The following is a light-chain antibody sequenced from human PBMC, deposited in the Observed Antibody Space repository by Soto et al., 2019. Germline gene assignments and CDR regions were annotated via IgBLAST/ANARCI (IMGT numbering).Light chain of an antibody. CDR1: QSISTY. V-gene: IGKV3-11*01. J-gene: IGKJ3*01. Sequence: EFVLIQSPATLSLSPGERATLSCRASQSISTYLAWYQQKPGQPPRLLIYDASNRATGIPARFSGDGSGTDFTLTIGSLESEDFAVYYCQQRRYWPLSFGPGTKVEIK. CDR3: QQRRYWPLS. CDR2: DAS.